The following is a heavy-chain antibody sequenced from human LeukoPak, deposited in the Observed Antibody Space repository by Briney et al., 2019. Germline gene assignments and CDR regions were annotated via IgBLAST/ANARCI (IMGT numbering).Heavy chain of an antibody. CDR1: GFIFSIYT. V-gene: IGHV3-23*01. CDR3: ATYWGYKNWYFDL. J-gene: IGHJ2*01. CDR2: ISGSGGST. D-gene: IGHD7-27*01. Sequence: GGSLRLFCAASGFIFSIYTMNWVRQAPGKGLEWVSSISGSGGSTYYADSLKGRFTVSRDNSKNTPYLQMISLRVEDTAVYYCATYWGYKNWYFDLWGRGTLVTVSS.